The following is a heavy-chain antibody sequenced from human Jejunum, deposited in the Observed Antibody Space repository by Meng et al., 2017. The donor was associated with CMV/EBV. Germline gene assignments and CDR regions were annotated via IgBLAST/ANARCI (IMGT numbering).Heavy chain of an antibody. Sequence: VQLQESGPGLGEPSQPPSLTCTVSGGSIASDDYWWSWIRQPPGKGLEWIGYIYHKGHTYYNPSLRSRISISVDTSKNQFSLRLNSVTAADTAVYYCARDKAGYKNCDSWGQGTLVTVSS. J-gene: IGHJ5*01. CDR1: GGSIASDDYW. CDR3: ARDKAGYKNCDS. V-gene: IGHV4-30-4*08. CDR2: IYHKGHT. D-gene: IGHD5-24*01.